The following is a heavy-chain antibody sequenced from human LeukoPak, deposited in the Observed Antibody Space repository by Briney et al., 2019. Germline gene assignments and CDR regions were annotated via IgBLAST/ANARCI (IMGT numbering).Heavy chain of an antibody. CDR3: ARRAGGYSYGYLAY. V-gene: IGHV4-39*01. CDR2: IFYSGTT. CDR1: GGSISSSSYY. D-gene: IGHD5-18*01. J-gene: IGHJ4*02. Sequence: ETLSLTCTVSGGSISSSSYYWDWIRQPPGKGLEWIGSIFYSGTTYYNPSLKSRVTVSVDTSKNQFSLKLTSVTAADTAVYYCARRAGGYSYGYLAYWGQGTLVTVSS.